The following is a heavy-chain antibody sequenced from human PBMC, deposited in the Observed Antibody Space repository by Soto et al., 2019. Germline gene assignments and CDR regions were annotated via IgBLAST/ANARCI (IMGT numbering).Heavy chain of an antibody. CDR1: GFNFNNYW. Sequence: LRLSWAASGFNFNNYWMIWVRHAPGKGLEWVANIKEDGSDKYYVDSVKGRFTISRDNAKNSMFLQMNSLRAEDTAVYYCAGGSYRTYYFYGMDVWGQGTTVTVSS. CDR3: AGGSYRTYYFYGMDV. J-gene: IGHJ6*02. D-gene: IGHD3-16*02. V-gene: IGHV3-7*01. CDR2: IKEDGSDK.